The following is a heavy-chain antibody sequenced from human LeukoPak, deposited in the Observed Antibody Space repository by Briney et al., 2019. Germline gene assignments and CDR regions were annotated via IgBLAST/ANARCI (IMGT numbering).Heavy chain of an antibody. V-gene: IGHV4-59*01. CDR2: IYYSGST. CDR3: ASLTTAYAFDI. J-gene: IGHJ3*02. CDR1: GGFISSYY. Sequence: SETLSLTCTVSGGFISSYYWSWIRQPPGKGLEWIGYIYYSGSTNYNPSLKSRVTISVDTSKNQFSLKLSSVTAADTAVFYCASLTTAYAFDIWGQGTMVTVSS. D-gene: IGHD3-22*01.